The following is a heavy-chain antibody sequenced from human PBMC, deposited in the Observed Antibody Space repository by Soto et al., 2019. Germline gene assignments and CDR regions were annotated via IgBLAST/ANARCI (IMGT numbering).Heavy chain of an antibody. CDR2: IYYSGST. J-gene: IGHJ4*02. Sequence: SETLSLTCTVSGGSISSSSYYWGWIRQPPGKGLEWIGSIYYSGSTYYNPSLKSRVTISVDTSKNQFSLKLSSVTAADTAVYYCARHFTMVRGVNPQFDYWGQGTLVTVSS. CDR1: GGSISSSSYY. D-gene: IGHD3-10*01. CDR3: ARHFTMVRGVNPQFDY. V-gene: IGHV4-39*01.